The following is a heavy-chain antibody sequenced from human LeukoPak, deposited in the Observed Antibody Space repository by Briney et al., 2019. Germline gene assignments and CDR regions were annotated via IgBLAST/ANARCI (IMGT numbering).Heavy chain of an antibody. CDR2: ISASGGGT. CDR3: AKRLPYYFDY. Sequence: GGPLRLSCAASGFTFSTYAMTWVRQAPGKGLEWVSVISASGGGTYYADSVKGRFTISRDNSKNTLYLQMNSLRAEDTAVYYCAKRLPYYFDYWGQGTLATVSS. J-gene: IGHJ4*02. CDR1: GFTFSTYA. D-gene: IGHD2-15*01. V-gene: IGHV3-23*01.